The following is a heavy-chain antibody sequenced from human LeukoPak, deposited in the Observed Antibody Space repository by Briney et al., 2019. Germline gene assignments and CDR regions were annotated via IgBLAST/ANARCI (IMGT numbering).Heavy chain of an antibody. V-gene: IGHV4-4*07. D-gene: IGHD3-10*01. CDR3: ARDTGYGSGMWRYYYYYYMDV. J-gene: IGHJ6*03. Sequence: SETLSLTCTVSGGSISSYYWSWTRQPAGTGLEWIGRIYTSGSTNYNPSLKSRVTMSVDTSKNQFSLKLSSVTAADTAVYYCARDTGYGSGMWRYYYYYYMDVWGKGTTVTVSS. CDR2: IYTSGST. CDR1: GGSISSYY.